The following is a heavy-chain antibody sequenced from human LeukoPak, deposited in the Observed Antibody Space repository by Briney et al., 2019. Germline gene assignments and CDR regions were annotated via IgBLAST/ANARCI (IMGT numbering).Heavy chain of an antibody. Sequence: ASVKVSCKASGYTFTSYGISWVRQAPGQGLEWMGWISAYNGNTNYAQKLQGRVTMTTDTSTSTAYMELTSLRSDDSAVYYCARVQQHPDFDYWGQGTLVSVSS. V-gene: IGHV1-18*01. D-gene: IGHD2-2*01. CDR3: ARVQQHPDFDY. CDR2: ISAYNGNT. J-gene: IGHJ4*02. CDR1: GYTFTSYG.